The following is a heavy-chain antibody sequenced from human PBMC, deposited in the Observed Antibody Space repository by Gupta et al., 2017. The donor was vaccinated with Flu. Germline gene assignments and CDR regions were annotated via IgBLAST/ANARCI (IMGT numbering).Heavy chain of an antibody. J-gene: IGHJ6*03. Sequence: KGLEWVAITSYDDTKKYYADSVKGRFTIARDNSKNTVYLQMNSLKPEDTAVYYCARDEDNYGGDYGYYYYMDVWGQGSTVTVSS. CDR3: ARDEDNYGGDYGYYYYMDV. V-gene: IGHV3-30*04. D-gene: IGHD2-21*02. CDR2: TSYDDTKK.